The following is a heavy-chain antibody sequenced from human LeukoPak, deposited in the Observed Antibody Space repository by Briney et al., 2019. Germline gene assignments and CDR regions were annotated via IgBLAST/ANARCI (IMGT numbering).Heavy chain of an antibody. J-gene: IGHJ4*02. V-gene: IGHV3-7*04. CDR1: GFSFSNYW. Sequence: GGSLRLSCAASGFSFSNYWMSWVRQAPGKGLEGVANIKQDGSEKYYVDSVKGRFTISRDNAKNSLFLQMNSLRAEDTAVYYCARDQWQWLGHFDYWGQGTLVTVSS. CDR2: IKQDGSEK. CDR3: ARDQWQWLGHFDY. D-gene: IGHD6-19*01.